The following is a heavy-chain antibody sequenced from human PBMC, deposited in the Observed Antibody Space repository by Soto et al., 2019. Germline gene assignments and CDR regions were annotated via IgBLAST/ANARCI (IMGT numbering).Heavy chain of an antibody. CDR1: GGSISSYY. Sequence: SETLSLTCTVSGGSISSYYWSCIRQPPGKGLEWIGYIYYSGSTSYNPSLKSRVAISVDTSKNQCSLKLSSVTAADTAVYYCARSDGRYWGQGTLVTVSS. CDR3: ARSDGRY. V-gene: IGHV4-59*01. CDR2: IYYSGST. J-gene: IGHJ4*02.